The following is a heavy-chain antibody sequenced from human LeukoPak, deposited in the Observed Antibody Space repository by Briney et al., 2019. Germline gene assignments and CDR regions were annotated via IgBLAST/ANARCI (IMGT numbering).Heavy chain of an antibody. J-gene: IGHJ6*02. D-gene: IGHD6-13*01. CDR1: GFTFSSYG. V-gene: IGHV3-30*18. CDR2: ISYDGGNK. Sequence: GGSLRLSCAASGFTFSSYGMHWVRQAPGKGLEWVAVISYDGGNKYYADSVKGRFTISRDNSKNTLYLQMNSLRAEDTAVYYCAKSIAAAGTEGYYYYGMDVWGQGTTVTVSS. CDR3: AKSIAAAGTEGYYYYGMDV.